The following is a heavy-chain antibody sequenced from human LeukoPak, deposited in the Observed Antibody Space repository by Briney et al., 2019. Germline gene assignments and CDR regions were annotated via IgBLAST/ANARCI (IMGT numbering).Heavy chain of an antibody. Sequence: SVKVSCKASGGTFSSYAISWVRQAPGQGLEWMGGIIPIFGTANYAQKFQGRVTITTDESTSTAYVELSSLRSEDTAVYYCARVIHLDYYDSSGYSGLDPWGQGTLVTVSS. V-gene: IGHV1-69*05. CDR3: ARVIHLDYYDSSGYSGLDP. J-gene: IGHJ5*02. D-gene: IGHD3-22*01. CDR1: GGTFSSYA. CDR2: IIPIFGTA.